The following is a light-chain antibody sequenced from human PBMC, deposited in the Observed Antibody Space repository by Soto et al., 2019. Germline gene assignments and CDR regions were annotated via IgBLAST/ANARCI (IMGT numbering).Light chain of an antibody. CDR2: KAS. CDR1: QSISSW. CDR3: QQYNTYSPERT. J-gene: IGKJ1*01. Sequence: DIQMTQSPSTLSASVGDRVTITCRASQSISSWLAWYQHKPGKAPKLLIYKASSLEGGVPSRFSGSGSGTEFTLTISSLQPDDFATYYCQQYNTYSPERTFGQGTKVEVK. V-gene: IGKV1-5*03.